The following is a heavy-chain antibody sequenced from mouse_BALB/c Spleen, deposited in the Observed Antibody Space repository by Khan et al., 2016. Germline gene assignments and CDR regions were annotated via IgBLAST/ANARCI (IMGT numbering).Heavy chain of an antibody. J-gene: IGHJ2*01. CDR3: ARDRYYGTSYFDY. D-gene: IGHD1-1*01. CDR1: GFSLTTYG. Sequence: QVQLKESGPGLVAPSQSLSITCTVTGFSLTTYGVHWVRQPPGKGLEWLGVIWAGGSTNYNSALMSRLSISKDNSKSQVFLKMNSLQTDDTATYYSARDRYYGTSYFDYWGQGTTLTVSS. CDR2: IWAGGST. V-gene: IGHV2-9*02.